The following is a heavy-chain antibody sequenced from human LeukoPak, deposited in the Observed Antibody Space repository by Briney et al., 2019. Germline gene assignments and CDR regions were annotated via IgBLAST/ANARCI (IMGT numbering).Heavy chain of an antibody. D-gene: IGHD6-19*01. CDR1: GFTFSNYA. CDR2: ISFDGTKT. V-gene: IGHV3-30*04. CDR3: AKDEIAVADEGGY. J-gene: IGHJ4*02. Sequence: PGRSLRLSCATSGFTFSNYAMHWVRQAPGKGLEWVALISFDGTKTYYGDSVKGRFTISRDNSKNTLYLQMNSLRAEDTAVYYCAKDEIAVADEGGYWGQGTLVTVSS.